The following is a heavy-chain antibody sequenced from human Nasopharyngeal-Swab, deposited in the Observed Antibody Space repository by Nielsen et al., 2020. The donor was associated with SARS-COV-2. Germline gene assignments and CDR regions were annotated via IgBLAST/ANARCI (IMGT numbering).Heavy chain of an antibody. J-gene: IGHJ5*02. V-gene: IGHV3-23*01. D-gene: IGHD3-16*01. CDR3: ARGGDPTRVTPTRGLDP. CDR2: VSKNGDTT. Sequence: GESLKISCAASGFTLRSYAMTWVRQTPGKGLEWVSSVSKNGDTTFYADSVRGRFTISSDDSKNTLYLQMSSLRAEDTAVYFCARGGDPTRVTPTRGLDPWGQGTMVTVSS. CDR1: GFTLRSYA.